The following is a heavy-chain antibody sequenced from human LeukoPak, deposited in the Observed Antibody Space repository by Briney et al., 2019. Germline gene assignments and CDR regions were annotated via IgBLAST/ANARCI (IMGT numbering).Heavy chain of an antibody. CDR1: GFTFSSFG. J-gene: IGHJ6*03. Sequence: GGTLRLSCAASGFTFSSFGMNWARQAPGKGLEWVSSISSSSNYIYYADSAKGRFTISRDNAKNSMYLQMNSLRAEDTAVYYCARGVDYYYYYMDVWGKGTTVTVSS. V-gene: IGHV3-21*01. CDR2: ISSSSNYI. CDR3: ARGVDYYYYYMDV.